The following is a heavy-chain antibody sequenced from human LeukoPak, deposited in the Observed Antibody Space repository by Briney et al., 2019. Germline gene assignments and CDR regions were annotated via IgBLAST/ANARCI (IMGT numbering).Heavy chain of an antibody. CDR2: IYTSGST. D-gene: IGHD6-13*01. CDR1: GGSISSGSYY. J-gene: IGHJ5*02. CDR3: ARGPQQLADNWFDP. Sequence: PSETLSLTCTVSGGSISSGSYYWSWIRQPAGKGLEWIGRIYTSGSTNYNPSLKSRVTISVDTSKNQFSLKLSSVTAADTAGYYCARGPQQLADNWFDPWGQGTLVTVSS. V-gene: IGHV4-61*02.